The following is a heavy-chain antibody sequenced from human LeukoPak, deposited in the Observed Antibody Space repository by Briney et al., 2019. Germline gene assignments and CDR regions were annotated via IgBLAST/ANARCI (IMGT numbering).Heavy chain of an antibody. CDR2: INHSGST. Sequence: SETLSLTCAVYGGSFRGYYWSWLRQPPGKGLEWIGEINHSGSTNYNPSLKSRVTISVDTSKNQFSLKLSSVTAADTVVYYCARGPEYYYDSSGYYYSGEYFQHWGQGTLVTVSS. CDR3: ARGPEYYYDSSGYYYSGEYFQH. J-gene: IGHJ1*01. CDR1: GGSFRGYY. D-gene: IGHD3-22*01. V-gene: IGHV4-34*01.